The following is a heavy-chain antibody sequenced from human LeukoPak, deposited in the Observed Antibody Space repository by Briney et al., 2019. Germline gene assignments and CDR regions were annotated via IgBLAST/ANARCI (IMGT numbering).Heavy chain of an antibody. D-gene: IGHD3-9*01. J-gene: IGHJ3*02. CDR3: ARDVDVLRYFEGFGI. CDR2: IYYSGST. Sequence: ASETLSLTCTVSGGSISSSSYYWGWIRQPPGKGLEWIGSIYYSGSTYYNPSLKSRVTISVDTSKNQFSLKLSSVTAADTAVYYCARDVDVLRYFEGFGIWGQGTMVTVSS. V-gene: IGHV4-39*07. CDR1: GGSISSSSYY.